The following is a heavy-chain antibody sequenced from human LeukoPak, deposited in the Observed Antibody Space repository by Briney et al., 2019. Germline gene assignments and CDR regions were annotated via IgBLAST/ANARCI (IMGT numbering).Heavy chain of an antibody. CDR3: ARDRVYDSSGSPRPFDY. J-gene: IGHJ4*02. CDR2: ISAYNGNT. CDR1: GYTFTSYG. V-gene: IGHV1-18*01. D-gene: IGHD3-22*01. Sequence: ASVKVSCKASGYTFTSYGISWVRQAPGQGLEWMGWISAYNGNTNYAQKLQGRVTMTTDTSTGTAYMEPRSLRSDDTAVYYCARDRVYDSSGSPRPFDYWGQGTLVTVSS.